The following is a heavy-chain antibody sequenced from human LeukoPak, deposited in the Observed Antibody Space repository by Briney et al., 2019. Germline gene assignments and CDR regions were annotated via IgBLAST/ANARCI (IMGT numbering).Heavy chain of an antibody. CDR2: INAGNSNT. CDR1: GYTFTSYT. Sequence: GASVKVPCKASGYTFTSYTIHWVRQAPGQRLEWMGWINAGNSNTKYSQKLQGRVIITRDTSASTAYMELSSLRSEDTAMYYCARSYGDYSHFDYWGQGTLVTVSS. J-gene: IGHJ4*02. CDR3: ARSYGDYSHFDY. D-gene: IGHD4-17*01. V-gene: IGHV1-3*01.